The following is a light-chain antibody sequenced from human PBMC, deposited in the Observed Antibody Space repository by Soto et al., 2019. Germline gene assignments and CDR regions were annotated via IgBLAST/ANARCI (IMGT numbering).Light chain of an antibody. CDR2: DAV. Sequence: EIVLTQSPGTLSLSPGEGATLSCRASQSVTGTNLAWYQQRPGQAPRLLIYDAVRRATGIPDRFSGSGSGTDFTLNISRLEPEDFAVYYCHQYGSSLGTFGQGTKVEI. J-gene: IGKJ2*01. CDR1: QSVTGTN. CDR3: HQYGSSLGT. V-gene: IGKV3-20*01.